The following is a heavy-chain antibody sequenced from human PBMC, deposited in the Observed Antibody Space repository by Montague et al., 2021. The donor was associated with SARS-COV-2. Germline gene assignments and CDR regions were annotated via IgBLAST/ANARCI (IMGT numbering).Heavy chain of an antibody. V-gene: IGHV4-34*01. D-gene: IGHD6-19*01. CDR1: GGSFSGYY. J-gene: IGHJ4*02. Sequence: SETLSLTCAVSGGSFSGYYWSWIRQPPGKGLEWIGEINYSGSTTYNPSLKSRVTISVDTSKNQFSLKLSSVTAADTAVYYCARTGYSSGWHSLAYWGQGTLVTVSS. CDR2: INYSGST. CDR3: ARTGYSSGWHSLAY.